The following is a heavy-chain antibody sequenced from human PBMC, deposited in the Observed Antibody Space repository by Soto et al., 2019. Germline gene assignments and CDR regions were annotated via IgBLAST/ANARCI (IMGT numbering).Heavy chain of an antibody. CDR1: GGSISSSSYY. CDR3: ARTSSSPTYYYYMDV. J-gene: IGHJ6*03. V-gene: IGHV4-39*01. Sequence: QLQLQESGPGLVKPSETLSLTCTVSGGSISSSSYYWGWIRQPPGKGLEWIGSIYYSGSTYYNPSLKRRVTISVDTSKNQFSLKLSSVTAADTAVYYCARTSSSPTYYYYMDVWGKGTTVTVSS. D-gene: IGHD6-6*01. CDR2: IYYSGST.